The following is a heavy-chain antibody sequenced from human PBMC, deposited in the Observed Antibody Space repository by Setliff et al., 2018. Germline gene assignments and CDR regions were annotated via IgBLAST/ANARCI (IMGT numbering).Heavy chain of an antibody. J-gene: IGHJ4*02. D-gene: IGHD6-6*01. CDR1: GGTFSDYY. V-gene: IGHV4-34*01. Sequence: SETLSLTCAAYGGTFSDYYWTWIRQTPGKGLEWVGEINHRGSTNYNLSLKSRVTISVDTSRDQFSLKLISMTAADTAVYYCARGRNVAARLLDSWGQGTLVTVSS. CDR3: ARGRNVAARLLDS. CDR2: INHRGST.